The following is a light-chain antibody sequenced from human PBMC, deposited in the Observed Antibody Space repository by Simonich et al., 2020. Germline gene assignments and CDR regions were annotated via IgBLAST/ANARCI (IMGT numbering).Light chain of an antibody. Sequence: QSALTQPASVSGSPGQSITISCTGTSSDVGGYNYVSWYQKHPGKAPQLMIYDVSNRPSGVSNRCSGSKSGNTASLTISGLQAEDEADYYCSSYTSSSTYVFGNGTKVTVL. CDR1: SSDVGGYNY. CDR2: DVS. J-gene: IGLJ1*01. CDR3: SSYTSSSTYV. V-gene: IGLV2-14*01.